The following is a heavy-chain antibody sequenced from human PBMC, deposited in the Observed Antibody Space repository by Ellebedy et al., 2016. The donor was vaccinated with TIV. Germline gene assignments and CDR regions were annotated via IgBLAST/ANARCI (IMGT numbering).Heavy chain of an antibody. Sequence: MPSETLSLTCTVSGGSISSSSYYWGWIRQPPGKGLEWIGSIYYSGSTYYNPSLKSRVTISVDTSKNQFSLKLSSVTAADTAVYYCARDRTYSSGWYGRYYYYYYGMDVWGQGTTVTVSS. CDR1: GGSISSSSYY. J-gene: IGHJ6*02. D-gene: IGHD6-19*01. CDR3: ARDRTYSSGWYGRYYYYYYGMDV. CDR2: IYYSGST. V-gene: IGHV4-39*07.